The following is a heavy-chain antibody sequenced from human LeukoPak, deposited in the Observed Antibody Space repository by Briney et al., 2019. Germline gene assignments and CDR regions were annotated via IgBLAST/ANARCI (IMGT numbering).Heavy chain of an antibody. Sequence: GGSLRLSCVASGFTFSDYYMSWIRQAPGKGLEWVSYIRSSGTTIHYADSVKGRFTISRDNAKNSLYLQMNSLRAEDTAVHYCARDRGAVTDVFDYWGQGTLATVSS. V-gene: IGHV3-11*04. CDR2: IRSSGTTI. D-gene: IGHD6-19*01. J-gene: IGHJ4*02. CDR3: ARDRGAVTDVFDY. CDR1: GFTFSDYY.